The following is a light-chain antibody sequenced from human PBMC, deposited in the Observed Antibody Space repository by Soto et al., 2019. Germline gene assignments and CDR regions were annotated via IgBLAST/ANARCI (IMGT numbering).Light chain of an antibody. V-gene: IGKV3-15*01. CDR1: QSVSSN. J-gene: IGKJ5*01. CDR2: GAS. CDR3: QQYNNWPPIT. Sequence: DIVMTQSPATLSVSPGEIAALSFSASQSVSSNLAWFQQKPGQAPRLLIYGASTRATGIPARFSGSGFGTEFILTISSLQSEDFAVYYCQQYNNWPPITFGQGTRLEIK.